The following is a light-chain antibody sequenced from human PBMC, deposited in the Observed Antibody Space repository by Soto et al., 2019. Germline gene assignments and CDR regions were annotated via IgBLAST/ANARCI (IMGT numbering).Light chain of an antibody. V-gene: IGKV1-5*01. CDR2: AAS. CDR1: QSISSW. J-gene: IGKJ1*01. CDR3: QQTDSFPRT. Sequence: DIQMTQSPSTLSASVGDRVTITCRASQSISSWLAWYQQKPGKAPKLLIYAASSLQTGVPSRFSGSRSGTDFALTIGSLQRDDFATYYCQQTDSFPRTFGQGTKVDIK.